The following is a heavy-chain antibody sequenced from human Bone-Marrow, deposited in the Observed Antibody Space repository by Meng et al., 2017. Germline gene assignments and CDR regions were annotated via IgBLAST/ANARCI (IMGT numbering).Heavy chain of an antibody. V-gene: IGHV3-48*03. CDR3: ATSHCSGSSCFPEDYYYYGMDV. CDR1: GFTFSSYE. Sequence: GGSLRLSCAASGFTFSSYEMNWVRQAPGKGLEWVSYISSSGSTIYYADSVKGRFTISRDNAKNSLYLQMNSLRAEDTAVYYCATSHCSGSSCFPEDYYYYGMDVWGQGTTVTVSS. J-gene: IGHJ6*02. CDR2: ISSSGSTI. D-gene: IGHD2-15*01.